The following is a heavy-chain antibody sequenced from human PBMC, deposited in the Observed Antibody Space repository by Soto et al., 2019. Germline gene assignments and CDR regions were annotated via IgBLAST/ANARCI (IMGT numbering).Heavy chain of an antibody. Sequence: GGSLRLSCAASGFTFSSYWMSWVRQAPGKGLEWVANIKQDGSEKYYVDSVKGRFTISRDNAKNSLYLQMNSLRAEDTAVYYCATPPLPMYSSSWYGWFDPWGQGTLVTVSS. D-gene: IGHD6-13*01. J-gene: IGHJ5*02. CDR3: ATPPLPMYSSSWYGWFDP. CDR2: IKQDGSEK. CDR1: GFTFSSYW. V-gene: IGHV3-7*01.